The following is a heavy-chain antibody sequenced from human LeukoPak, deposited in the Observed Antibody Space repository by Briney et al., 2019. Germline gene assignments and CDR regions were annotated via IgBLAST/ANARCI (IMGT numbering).Heavy chain of an antibody. CDR1: GGTFSSYA. CDR3: AREYCSSTSCKGYFQH. D-gene: IGHD2-2*01. J-gene: IGHJ1*01. CDR2: IIPIFGTA. Sequence: ASVKVSCKASGGTFSSYAISWVRQAPGQGLEWMGGIIPIFGTANYAQKFQGRVTITTDESTSTAYMELSSLRSEDTAVYYCAREYCSSTSCKGYFQHWGQGTLVTVSS. V-gene: IGHV1-69*05.